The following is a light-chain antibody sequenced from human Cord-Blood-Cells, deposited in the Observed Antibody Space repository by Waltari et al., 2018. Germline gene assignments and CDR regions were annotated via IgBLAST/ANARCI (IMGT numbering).Light chain of an antibody. J-gene: IGKJ4*01. CDR1: QDISNY. Sequence: DIQMNQSPSSLSASVGDRVTITCQASQDISNYLNWYQQKPGKAPKLLIYDASYFEKGVPSRFSGSGSGTDFTFTISSLKPEDIATYYCQQYDNLPLTFGGGTKVGIK. CDR3: QQYDNLPLT. CDR2: DAS. V-gene: IGKV1-33*01.